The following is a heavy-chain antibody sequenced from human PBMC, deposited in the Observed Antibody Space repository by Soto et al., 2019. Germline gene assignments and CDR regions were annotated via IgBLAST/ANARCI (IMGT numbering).Heavy chain of an antibody. V-gene: IGHV3-21*01. J-gene: IGHJ6*02. D-gene: IGHD3-9*01. Sequence: GGSLRLSCAASGFTFSSYSMNWVRQAPGKGLEWVSSISSSSSYIYYADSVKGRFTISRDNAKNSLYLQMNSLRAEDTAVYYCAIEEYDILTGYNYGMDVWGQGTTVTVSS. CDR1: GFTFSSYS. CDR2: ISSSSSYI. CDR3: AIEEYDILTGYNYGMDV.